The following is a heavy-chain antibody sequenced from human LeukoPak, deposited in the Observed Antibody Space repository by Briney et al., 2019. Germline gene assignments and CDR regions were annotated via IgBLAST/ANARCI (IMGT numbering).Heavy chain of an antibody. CDR1: GGSVSNYY. CDR3: ARHFAYSSSSYFDY. Sequence: PSETLSLTCSVSGGSVSNYYWSWIRQPPGKGLEWIGYVYYTGSTNYNPSLKSRVTMFEDKSKNQLSLRLYSVTVADTAVYYCARHFAYSSSSYFDYWGRGSLVTVSS. CDR2: VYYTGST. V-gene: IGHV4-59*08. J-gene: IGHJ4*02. D-gene: IGHD6-6*01.